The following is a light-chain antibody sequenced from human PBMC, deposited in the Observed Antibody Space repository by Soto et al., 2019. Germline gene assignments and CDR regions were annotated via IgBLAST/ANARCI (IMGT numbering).Light chain of an antibody. V-gene: IGLV2-23*01. J-gene: IGLJ1*01. CDR1: SSDVRRYIL. CDR3: CSYADSRASPYV. Sequence: QSALTQPASVSGSPGQSITISCTGPSSDVRRYILVSWYQQHPGKAPKLIIYDGIKRPSGVSNRFSGSQSGNTASLTISGLQAEDEADYYCCSYADSRASPYVFGTGTKVTVL. CDR2: DGI.